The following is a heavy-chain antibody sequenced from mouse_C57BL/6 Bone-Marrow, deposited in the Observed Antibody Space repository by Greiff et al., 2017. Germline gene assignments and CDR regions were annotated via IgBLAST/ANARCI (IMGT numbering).Heavy chain of an antibody. CDR2: IDPENGDT. V-gene: IGHV14-4*01. D-gene: IGHD1-1*01. J-gene: IGHJ1*03. CDR1: GFNIKDDY. CDR3: ATRVYYGGSYWYLDV. Sequence: EVQLQQSGAELVRPGASVKLSCTASGFNIKDDYMHWVKQRPEQGLEWIGWIDPENGDTEYASKFKGKATITADTSSNTAYLQLSSLTSEDTAVYYDATRVYYGGSYWYLDVGGRGTTVTVSA.